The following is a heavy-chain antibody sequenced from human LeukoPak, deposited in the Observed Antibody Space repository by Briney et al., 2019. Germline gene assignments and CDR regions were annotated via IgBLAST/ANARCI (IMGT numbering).Heavy chain of an antibody. Sequence: GGSLRLSCAASGFTFSSYDMHWVRQATGKGLEGVSSISTAGDTYYLGPVKGRFTISRENAKNSLYLQMNRLRDGDTAVYYCAKVRTDYMDVWGKGTTVTVSS. V-gene: IGHV3-13*01. J-gene: IGHJ6*03. CDR1: GFTFSSYD. CDR2: ISTAGDT. CDR3: AKVRTDYMDV.